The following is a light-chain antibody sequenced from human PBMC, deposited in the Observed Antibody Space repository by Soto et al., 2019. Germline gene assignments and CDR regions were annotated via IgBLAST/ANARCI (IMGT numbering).Light chain of an antibody. V-gene: IGKV1-5*03. CDR1: QNINVW. CDR3: QQYNTYST. CDR2: KAS. Sequence: DIQMSQSPSTLSASVGDRVTITCRASQNINVWLAWYQQKPGKAPKLLIYKASSLESGVPSRSSGSGSGTEFTLTISSLQPDDFATYYCQQYNTYSTFGRGTKVDI. J-gene: IGKJ1*01.